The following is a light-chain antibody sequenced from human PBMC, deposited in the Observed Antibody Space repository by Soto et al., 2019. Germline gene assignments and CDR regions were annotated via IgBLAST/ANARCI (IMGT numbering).Light chain of an antibody. V-gene: IGKV3-15*01. Sequence: EIVMTQSPATLSVSPGERATLSCRASQSVSSNLAWYQQKPGQAPRLLIYGASTRATGIPARFSGSGSGTEFSLTISSLQSENFTVYYCQQYNNWPPITFGQGTRLEIK. CDR2: GAS. J-gene: IGKJ5*01. CDR3: QQYNNWPPIT. CDR1: QSVSSN.